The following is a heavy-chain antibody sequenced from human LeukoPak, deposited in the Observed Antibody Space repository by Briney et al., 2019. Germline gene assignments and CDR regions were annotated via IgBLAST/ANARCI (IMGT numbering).Heavy chain of an antibody. V-gene: IGHV4-4*02. CDR2: IYHSGST. D-gene: IGHD2-15*01. CDR1: GGSISGSNW. J-gene: IGHJ5*02. CDR3: ARRGPRIVVVVAAPLRRYNWFDP. Sequence: SGTLSLTCAVSGGSISGSNWWSWVRQAPGKGLEWIGEIYHSGSTNYNPSLKSRVTISVDTSKNQFSLKLSSVTAADTAVYYCARRGPRIVVVVAAPLRRYNWFDPWGQGTLVTVSS.